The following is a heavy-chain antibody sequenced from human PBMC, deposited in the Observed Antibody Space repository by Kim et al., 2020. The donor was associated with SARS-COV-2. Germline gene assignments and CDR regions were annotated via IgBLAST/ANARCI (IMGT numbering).Heavy chain of an antibody. D-gene: IGHD3-9*01. CDR1: GGSISSSNW. CDR3: ARGTNFDILTGYYQSAFDI. J-gene: IGHJ3*02. Sequence: SETLSLTCAVSGGSISSSNWWSWVRQPPGKGLEWIGEIYHSGSTNYNPSLKSRVTISVDKSKNQFSLKLSSVTAADTAVYYCARGTNFDILTGYYQSAFDIWGRGTMVTVSS. CDR2: IYHSGST. V-gene: IGHV4-4*02.